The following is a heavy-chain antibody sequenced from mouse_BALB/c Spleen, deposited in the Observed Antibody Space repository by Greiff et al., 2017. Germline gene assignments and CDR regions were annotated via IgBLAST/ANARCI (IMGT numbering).Heavy chain of an antibody. Sequence: LQQPGAELVKPGASVKMSCKASGYTFTSYNMHWVKQTPGQGLEWIGAIYPGNGDTSYNQKFKGKATLTADKSSSTAYMQLSSLTSEDSAVYYCARREYGDYWGQGTTLTVSS. D-gene: IGHD2-10*02. CDR2: IYPGNGDT. CDR1: GYTFTSYN. J-gene: IGHJ2*01. V-gene: IGHV1-12*01. CDR3: ARREYGDY.